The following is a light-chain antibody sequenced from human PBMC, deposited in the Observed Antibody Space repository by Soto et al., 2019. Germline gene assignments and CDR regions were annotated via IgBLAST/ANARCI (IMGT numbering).Light chain of an antibody. J-gene: IGLJ1*01. Sequence: QSVLTQPASVSGAPGQSITISCTGTSSEGGGYNYVSWYQQHPGKAPKFMIYDVSNRPSGVSNRFSGSKSGSTASLTISGLQAEDEADYYCRSYTISSSLYVFGTGTKVTVL. V-gene: IGLV2-14*01. CDR3: RSYTISSSLYV. CDR2: DVS. CDR1: SSEGGGYNY.